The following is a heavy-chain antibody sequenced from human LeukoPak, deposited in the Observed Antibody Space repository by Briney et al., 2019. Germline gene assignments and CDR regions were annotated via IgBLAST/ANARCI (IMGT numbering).Heavy chain of an antibody. J-gene: IGHJ4*02. Sequence: PSETLSLTCTVSSGSISTSNYYWGWVRQPPGKALEWIGNIFYTGSTYYSPSLKSRVTISLDTSRNQFSLRLNSVTAADTAVYYCAREGVDSSGWDFDYWGQGTLVTVSS. V-gene: IGHV4-39*07. CDR2: IFYTGST. D-gene: IGHD6-19*01. CDR1: SGSISTSNYY. CDR3: AREGVDSSGWDFDY.